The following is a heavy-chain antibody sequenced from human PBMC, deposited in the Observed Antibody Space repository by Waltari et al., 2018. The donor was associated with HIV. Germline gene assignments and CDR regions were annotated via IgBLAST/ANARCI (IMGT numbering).Heavy chain of an antibody. CDR3: ARHLDYYGSGSYYRGGYFDY. CDR2: IFYSGTT. D-gene: IGHD3-10*01. Sequence: QLQLQASGPGLVKPSETLSLTCTVSGGSISSSIYYWGWISQPPGKGREWFGIIFYSGTTYYNQSLKSLVTISVDTSKNQFSLKLTSVTAADTAVYYCARHLDYYGSGSYYRGGYFDYWGQGTLVTVAS. V-gene: IGHV4-39*01. J-gene: IGHJ4*02. CDR1: GGSISSSIYY.